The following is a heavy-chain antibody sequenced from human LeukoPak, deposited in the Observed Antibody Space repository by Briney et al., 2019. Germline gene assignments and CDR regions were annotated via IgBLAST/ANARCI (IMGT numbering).Heavy chain of an antibody. V-gene: IGHV4-59*01. CDR3: ARGVVGATRFYYYGMDV. CDR1: GGSISSYY. D-gene: IGHD1-26*01. CDR2: IYYSGST. J-gene: IGHJ6*02. Sequence: SETLSLTCTVSGGSISSYYWSWIRQPPGKGLEWIGYIYYSGSTNYNPSLKSRVTISVDTSKNQFSLKLSSVTAADTAVYYCARGVVGATRFYYYGMDVWGQGTTVTVSS.